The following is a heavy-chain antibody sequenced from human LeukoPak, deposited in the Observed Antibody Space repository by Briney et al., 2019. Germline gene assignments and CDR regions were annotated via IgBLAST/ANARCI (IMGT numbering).Heavy chain of an antibody. J-gene: IGHJ4*02. CDR2: IIPIFGTA. V-gene: IGHV1-69*05. Sequence: SLKVSCKASGGTFSSYAISWVRQAPGHGLEWMGGIIPIFGTANYAQKFQGRVTITTDESTSTAYMELSSLRSEDTVVYCCARGSMVRYFDYWGQGTVVTVSS. CDR3: ARGSMVRYFDY. D-gene: IGHD4/OR15-4a*01. CDR1: GGTFSSYA.